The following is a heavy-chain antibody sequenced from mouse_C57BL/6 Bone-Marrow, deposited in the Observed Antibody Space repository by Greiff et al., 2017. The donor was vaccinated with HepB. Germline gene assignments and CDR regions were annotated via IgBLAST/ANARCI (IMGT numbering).Heavy chain of an antibody. CDR1: GYTFTNYW. V-gene: IGHV1-63*01. CDR3: ARRIYYYGSSFFDY. J-gene: IGHJ2*01. D-gene: IGHD1-1*01. CDR2: IYPGGGYT. Sequence: QVQLKQSGAELVRPGTSVKMSCKASGYTFTNYWIGWAKQRPGHGLEWIGDIYPGGGYTNYNEKFKGKATLTADKSSSTAYMQFSSLTSEDSAIYYCARRIYYYGSSFFDYWGQGTTLTVSS.